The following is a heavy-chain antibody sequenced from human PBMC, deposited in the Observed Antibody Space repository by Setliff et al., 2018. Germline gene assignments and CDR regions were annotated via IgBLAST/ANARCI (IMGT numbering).Heavy chain of an antibody. CDR1: GESFSNNY. V-gene: IGHV4-59*12. Sequence: PSETLSLTCSVYGESFSNNYWSWIRQPPGKGLEWIGNIYYNGNTNKNPSLKSRVTISVDTSRDQFSLRLSSVTAADTAMYYCARVRVVQGYYEFDYWGQGTLVTVSS. D-gene: IGHD3-16*01. J-gene: IGHJ4*02. CDR2: IYYNGNT. CDR3: ARVRVVQGYYEFDY.